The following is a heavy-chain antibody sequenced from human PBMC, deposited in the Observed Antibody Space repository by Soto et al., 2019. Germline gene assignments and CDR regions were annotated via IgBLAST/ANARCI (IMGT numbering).Heavy chain of an antibody. CDR2: IWYDGGNK. J-gene: IGHJ6*02. D-gene: IGHD3-10*01. CDR1: GFTFSSYA. Sequence: GGSLRLSCAASGFTFSSYAMHWVRQAPGKGLEWVAVIWYDGGNKYYADSVKGRFTISRDNSKNTLYLQMNNLRGEASAAYHCARCHYSGSAGTYGMYVWGQGTTVTVSS. CDR3: ARCHYSGSAGTYGMYV. V-gene: IGHV3-33*01.